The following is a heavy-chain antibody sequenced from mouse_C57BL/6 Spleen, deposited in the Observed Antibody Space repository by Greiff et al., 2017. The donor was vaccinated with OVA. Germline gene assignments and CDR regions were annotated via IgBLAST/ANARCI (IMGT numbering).Heavy chain of an antibody. CDR2: INPSSGST. CDR1: GYTFTSYW. J-gene: IGHJ4*01. Sequence: VQLQQSGAELAKPGASVKLSCKASGYTFTSYWMPWVKQRPGQGLEWIGYINPSSGSTKYNQKFKDKATLTADKSSSTAYMQLSSLTYEDSAVYYCARGDYDSYYAMDYWGQGTSVTVSS. CDR3: ARGDYDSYYAMDY. D-gene: IGHD2-4*01. V-gene: IGHV1-7*01.